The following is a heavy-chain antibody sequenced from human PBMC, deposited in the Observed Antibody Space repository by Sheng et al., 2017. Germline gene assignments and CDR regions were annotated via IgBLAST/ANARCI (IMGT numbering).Heavy chain of an antibody. CDR2: ISYDGTNK. CDR3: ARDPHNGIYYRIFDY. D-gene: IGHD1-26*01. Sequence: QVQLVESGGGVVQPGRSLRLSCAASGFTFSSYAIHWVRQAPGKGLEWVAVISYDGTNKYYADSVKGRFTISRDNSKNTLYLQMNSLRTENTAVYYCARDPHNGIYYRIFDYWGQGTLVTVSS. CDR1: GFTFSSYA. J-gene: IGHJ4*02. V-gene: IGHV3-30*04.